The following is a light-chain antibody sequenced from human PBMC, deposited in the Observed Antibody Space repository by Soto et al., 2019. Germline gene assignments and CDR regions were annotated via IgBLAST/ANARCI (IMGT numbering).Light chain of an antibody. CDR2: GNS. Sequence: QSVLTQPPSVSGAPGQRVTISCAGSSSNIGAGYDVHWYQQLPGTAPKLLIYGNSNRPSGVPDRFSGSKSGSSASLAITGLQSEDEADYYCQSHDSSLSGYVFVTGTKVTVL. CDR1: SSNIGAGYD. V-gene: IGLV1-40*01. J-gene: IGLJ1*01. CDR3: QSHDSSLSGYV.